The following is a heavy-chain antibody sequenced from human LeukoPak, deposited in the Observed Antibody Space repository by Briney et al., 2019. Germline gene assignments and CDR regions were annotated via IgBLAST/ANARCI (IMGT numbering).Heavy chain of an antibody. Sequence: SVTVSCKSSGYTVTINYNHWMRQAPRPGLELMGWINTYTGGTTYAQKFQGKVTMTRDTSISTAYMELNRLRSDDTAVYDCARRHYYDSSGYDYWGQGTLVTVSS. CDR1: GYTVTINY. J-gene: IGHJ4*02. V-gene: IGHV1-2*02. CDR3: ARRHYYDSSGYDY. D-gene: IGHD3-22*01. CDR2: INTYTGGT.